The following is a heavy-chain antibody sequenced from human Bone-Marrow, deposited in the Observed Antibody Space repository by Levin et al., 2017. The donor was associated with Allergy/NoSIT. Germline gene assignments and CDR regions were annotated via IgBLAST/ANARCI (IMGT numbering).Heavy chain of an antibody. CDR2: INTNGRNT. CDR1: GFTFSSFA. CDR3: VKVISWDVFDV. V-gene: IGHV3-64D*08. J-gene: IGHJ3*01. Sequence: PGGSLRLSCSASGFTFSSFAMHWVRQAPGKGLEYVSAINTNGRNTYYTDSVKGRFTISRDNSQNTLYLQMSSLRAEDTAVYYCVKVISWDVFDVWGQGTIVTVSS. D-gene: IGHD3-22*01.